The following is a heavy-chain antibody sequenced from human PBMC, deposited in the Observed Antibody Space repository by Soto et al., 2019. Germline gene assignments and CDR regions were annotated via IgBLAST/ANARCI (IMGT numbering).Heavy chain of an antibody. CDR1: GYSFTSYW. Sequence: PGESLKISCKGSGYSFTSYWIGWVRQMPGKGLEWMGIIYPGDSDTRYSPSFQGQVTISADKSISTAYLQWSSLKASDTAMYYCATPTSPLTYGHCYFDLWGRGTLVTVSS. D-gene: IGHD1-26*01. CDR3: ATPTSPLTYGHCYFDL. CDR2: IYPGDSDT. V-gene: IGHV5-51*01. J-gene: IGHJ2*01.